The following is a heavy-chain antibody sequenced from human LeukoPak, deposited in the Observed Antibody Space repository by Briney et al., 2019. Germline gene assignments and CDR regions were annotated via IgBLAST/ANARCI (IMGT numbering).Heavy chain of an antibody. CDR1: GFTFSSYE. V-gene: IGHV3-48*03. D-gene: IGHD2-15*01. CDR3: ARGRRYCSGGSCYSYAFDI. J-gene: IGHJ3*02. Sequence: GGSLRLSCAASGFTFSSYEMNWVRQAPGKGLECVSYISSSGSTIYYADSVKGRFTISRDNAKNSLYLQMNSLRAEDTAVYYCARGRRYCSGGSCYSYAFDIWGQGTMVTVSS. CDR2: ISSSGSTI.